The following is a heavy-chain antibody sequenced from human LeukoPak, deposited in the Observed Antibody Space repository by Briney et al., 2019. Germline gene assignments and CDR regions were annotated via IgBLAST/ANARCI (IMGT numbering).Heavy chain of an antibody. CDR2: IKQDGNEK. D-gene: IGHD3-3*01. Sequence: PGGSLRLSCGASGFTFSSYWMSWVRQPPGKGLEWVANIKQDGNEKYYVDSVKGRVTISRDNAKNSLYLQMNSLRAEDTAVYYCARAPRPNFWSGYCDYWGQGTLVTVSS. CDR3: ARAPRPNFWSGYCDY. V-gene: IGHV3-7*01. CDR1: GFTFSSYW. J-gene: IGHJ4*02.